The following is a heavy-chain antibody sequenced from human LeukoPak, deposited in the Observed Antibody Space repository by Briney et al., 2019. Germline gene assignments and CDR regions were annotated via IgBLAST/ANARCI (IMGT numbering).Heavy chain of an antibody. J-gene: IGHJ4*02. D-gene: IGHD3-3*01. V-gene: IGHV3-30*02. CDR2: IRYDGSNK. Sequence: PGGSLRLSCAASGFTFSSYGMHWVRQAPGKGLEWVAFIRYDGSNKYYADSVKGRFTISRDNSKNTLYLQMNSLRAEDTAVYYCAKVMRGFWSGYDYFDYWGRGTLVTVSS. CDR3: AKVMRGFWSGYDYFDY. CDR1: GFTFSSYG.